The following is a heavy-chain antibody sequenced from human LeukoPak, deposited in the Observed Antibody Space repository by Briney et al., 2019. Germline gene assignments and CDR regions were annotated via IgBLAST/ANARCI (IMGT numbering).Heavy chain of an antibody. D-gene: IGHD3-10*01. Sequence: SVKVSCKASGGTFSNYGISWVRQAPGQGLEWMGGIIPIFGTTNYAQKFQGRVTITADESTSTAYMELSSLRSEDTAVYYCARDSPGVPGDYWGQGTLVTVSS. CDR2: IIPIFGTT. V-gene: IGHV1-69*13. CDR1: GGTFSNYG. J-gene: IGHJ4*02. CDR3: ARDSPGVPGDY.